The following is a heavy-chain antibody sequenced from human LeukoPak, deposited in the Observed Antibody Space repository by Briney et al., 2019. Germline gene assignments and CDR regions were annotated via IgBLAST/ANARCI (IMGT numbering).Heavy chain of an antibody. CDR2: IYYSGST. CDR1: GGSISSYY. J-gene: IGHJ4*02. Sequence: SSETLSLTCTVSGGSISSYYWSWIRQPPGEGLEWIGYIYYSGSTNYNPSLKSRVTISVDTSKNQFSLKLSSVTAADTAVYYCARVYDFWSGYLFDYWGQGTLVTVSS. CDR3: ARVYDFWSGYLFDY. D-gene: IGHD3-3*01. V-gene: IGHV4-59*01.